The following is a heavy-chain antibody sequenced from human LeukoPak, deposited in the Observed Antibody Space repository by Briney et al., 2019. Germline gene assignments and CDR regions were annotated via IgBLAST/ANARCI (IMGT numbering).Heavy chain of an antibody. V-gene: IGHV1-2*02. CDR2: IKPNSGGT. CDR1: GYTFTGYY. J-gene: IGHJ4*02. CDR3: ARSPPTTYHCDY. D-gene: IGHD1-1*01. Sequence: ASVKVSCKASGYTFTGYYMHWVRQAPGQGLEWMGWIKPNSGGTNYAQKFQGRVTMTRDTSINTAYMELSRLRTDDTVVYYCARSPPTTYHCDYWGQGTLVTVSS.